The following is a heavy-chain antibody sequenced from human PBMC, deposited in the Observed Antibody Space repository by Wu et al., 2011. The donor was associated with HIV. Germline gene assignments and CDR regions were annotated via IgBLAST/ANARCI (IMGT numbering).Heavy chain of an antibody. Sequence: QSGAEVKKPGASVKVSCKASGYTFTDYYMHWVRQAPGQGLEWMGWINPNSGGTNYAQKFQGRLTMTRDTSTDTVYMDLGSLRSEDTAVYYCARVARPLSPLDYWGPGTRVTVSP. CDR2: INPNSGGT. V-gene: IGHV1-2*02. CDR3: ARVARPLSPLDY. CDR1: GYTFTDYY. J-gene: IGHJ4*02.